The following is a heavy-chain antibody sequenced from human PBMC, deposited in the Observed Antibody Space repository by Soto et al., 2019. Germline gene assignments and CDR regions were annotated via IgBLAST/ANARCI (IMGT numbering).Heavy chain of an antibody. CDR3: AREGVAAYYYYGMDV. CDR2: ISSYNGDT. Sequence: QVQLVQSGAEVKKPGASVKVSCKASGYTFTRSGISWVRQAPRQGPEWMGWISSYNGDTNYAQTFQGRVTMTTDTSTSTAYKELRSLRSDDTAVYYCAREGVAAYYYYGMDVWGQGTPVTVSS. D-gene: IGHD5-12*01. CDR1: GYTFTRSG. V-gene: IGHV1-18*01. J-gene: IGHJ6*02.